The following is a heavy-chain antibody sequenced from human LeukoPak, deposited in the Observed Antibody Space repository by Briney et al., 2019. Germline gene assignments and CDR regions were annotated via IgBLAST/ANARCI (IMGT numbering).Heavy chain of an antibody. J-gene: IGHJ5*02. CDR2: IWNDGGDK. CDR3: ARDLSRNWFDP. V-gene: IGHV3-33*01. Sequence: GGSLRLSCTASGFTFSTYAMHWVRQAPGKGLEWVAVIWNDGGDKYYADSVKGRFTISRDNSKNTLYLQMNSLRAEDTAVYYCARDLSRNWFDPWGQGTLVTASS. CDR1: GFTFSTYA.